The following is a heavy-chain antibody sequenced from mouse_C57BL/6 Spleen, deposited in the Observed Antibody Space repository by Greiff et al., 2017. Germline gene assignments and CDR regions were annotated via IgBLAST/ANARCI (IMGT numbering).Heavy chain of an antibody. J-gene: IGHJ2*01. CDR2: ISSGSSTN. V-gene: IGHV5-17*01. CDR1: GFTFSDYG. Sequence: EVQLVESGGGLVKPGGSLKLSCAASGFTFSDYGMHWVRQAPEKGLEWVAYISSGSSTNYYADTVKGRFTISRDNAKNTLFLQMTSLRSEDTAMYYCAREDGSYFDYWGQGTTLTVSS. CDR3: AREDGSYFDY. D-gene: IGHD1-1*01.